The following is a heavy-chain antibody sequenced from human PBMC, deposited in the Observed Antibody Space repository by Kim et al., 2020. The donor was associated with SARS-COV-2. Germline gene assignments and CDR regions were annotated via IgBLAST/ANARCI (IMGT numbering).Heavy chain of an antibody. V-gene: IGHV3-30*02. CDR3: AKDNPRSRWQGYGLFDY. Sequence: SVKGRFTISRDNSKNSLYLQMNSLRAEDTAVYYCAKDNPRSRWQGYGLFDYWGQGTLVTVSS. D-gene: IGHD5-18*01. J-gene: IGHJ4*02.